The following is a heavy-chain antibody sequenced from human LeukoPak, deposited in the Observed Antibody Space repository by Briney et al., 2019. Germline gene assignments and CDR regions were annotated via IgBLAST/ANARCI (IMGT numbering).Heavy chain of an antibody. CDR3: ARHASGAYSWFDP. CDR2: IRYDGSNK. J-gene: IGHJ5*02. CDR1: GFTFSSYG. D-gene: IGHD1-26*01. Sequence: PGGSLRLSCAASGFTFSSYGMHWVRQAPGKGLEWVAFIRYDGSNKYYADSVKGRFTISRDNAKNSLYLQMNSLRAEDTAVYYCARHASGAYSWFDPWGQGTLVTVSS. V-gene: IGHV3-30*02.